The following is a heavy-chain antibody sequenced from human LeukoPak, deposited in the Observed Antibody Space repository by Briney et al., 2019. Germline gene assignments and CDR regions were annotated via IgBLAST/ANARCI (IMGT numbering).Heavy chain of an antibody. CDR1: GFSFKYAW. D-gene: IGHD4-17*01. Sequence: PGGSLRLSCEASGFSFKYAWMSWARQAPGKGLEWIGRIKSKTDGGTTEYAAPVKGRFTISRDDSKNTFYPQLNSLKMEDTAVYYCTTDPAGDSFEYWGQGTLVTVSS. J-gene: IGHJ4*02. CDR3: TTDPAGDSFEY. CDR2: IKSKTDGGTT. V-gene: IGHV3-15*01.